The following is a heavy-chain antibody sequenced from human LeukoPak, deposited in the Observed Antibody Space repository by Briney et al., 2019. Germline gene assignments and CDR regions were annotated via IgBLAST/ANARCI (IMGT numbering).Heavy chain of an antibody. CDR2: ISSNGSNK. CDR1: GFTFSSYE. Sequence: GRSLRLSCAASGFTFSSYEMNWVRQAPGKGLEWVSYISSNGSNKYYADSVKGGFTISRDNAKKSLFLQIDSLIAEDTAVYYCARGTYYYESSGFYSWGQGTLVTVSS. V-gene: IGHV3-48*03. CDR3: ARGTYYYESSGFYS. J-gene: IGHJ4*02. D-gene: IGHD3-22*01.